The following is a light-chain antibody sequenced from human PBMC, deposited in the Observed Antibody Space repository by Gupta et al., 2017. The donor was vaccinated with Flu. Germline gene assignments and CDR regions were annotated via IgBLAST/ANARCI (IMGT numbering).Light chain of an antibody. CDR2: DVD. CDR3: SSYTDNRVV. Sequence: QPARTRPPPASGSPGQPITIPCTGTSSEVGAYNFFSWYQHHPGKAPKLIIYDVDNRPSGVPDRVSGSKSGNTASLTVSGLQAEDEAYYYCSSYTDNRVVVGGGTKVTVL. CDR1: SSEVGAYNF. V-gene: IGLV2-8*01. J-gene: IGLJ2*01.